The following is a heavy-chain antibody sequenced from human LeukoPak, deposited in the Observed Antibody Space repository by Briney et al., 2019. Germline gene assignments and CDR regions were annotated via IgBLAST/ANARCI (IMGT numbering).Heavy chain of an antibody. J-gene: IGHJ3*02. CDR2: IYYSGST. Sequence: SETLSLTCTVSGGSISSYYWSWIRQPPGKGLEWIGYIYYSGSTYYNPSLKSRVTISVDTSKSQFSLRLSSVTAADTAVYYCARAVVTASDAFDIWGQGTMVTVSS. CDR3: ARAVVTASDAFDI. V-gene: IGHV4-59*12. CDR1: GGSISSYY. D-gene: IGHD2-21*02.